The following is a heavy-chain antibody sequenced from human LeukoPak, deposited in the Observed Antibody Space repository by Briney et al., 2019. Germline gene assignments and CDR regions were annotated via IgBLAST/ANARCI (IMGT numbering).Heavy chain of an antibody. D-gene: IGHD3-22*01. J-gene: IGHJ3*02. V-gene: IGHV1-69*13. CDR1: GYTFTSYG. CDR3: ARGVDGYDSSTAFDI. CDR2: IIPIFGTA. Sequence: SVKVSCKASGYTFTSYGISWVRQAPGQGLEWMGGIIPIFGTANYAQKFQGRVTITADESTSTAYMELSSLRSEDTAVYYCARGVDGYDSSTAFDIWGQGTMVTVSS.